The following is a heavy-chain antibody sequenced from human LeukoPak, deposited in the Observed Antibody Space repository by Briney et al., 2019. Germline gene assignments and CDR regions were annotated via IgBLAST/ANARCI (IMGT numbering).Heavy chain of an antibody. CDR3: AGHLGYCSSNSCSNWFDP. J-gene: IGHJ5*02. V-gene: IGHV4-38-2*01. CDR2: IYHSGST. D-gene: IGHD2-2*01. CDR1: GYSISSGYY. Sequence: PSETLSLTCAVSGYSISSGYYWGWIRQPPGKGLEWIGSIYHSGSTYYNPSLKSRVTISVDTSKNQFSLNLSSVTATDTAVYYCAGHLGYCSSNSCSNWFDPWGQGTLVTVSS.